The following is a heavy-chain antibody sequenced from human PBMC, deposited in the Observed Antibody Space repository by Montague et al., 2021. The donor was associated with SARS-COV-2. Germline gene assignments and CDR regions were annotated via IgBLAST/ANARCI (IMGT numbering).Heavy chain of an antibody. CDR1: GGSISSSSYY. V-gene: IGHV4-39*01. J-gene: IGHJ4*02. CDR2: IYYSGST. Sequence: SETLSLTCTVSGGSISSSSYYWGWIRQPPGKGLEWIGSIYYSGSTYYNPSLKSRVIISVDTSKNQFPLKLSSVTAADTAVYYCARQVGTMIVVVIIKLRYYFDYWGQGTLVTVSS. CDR3: ARQVGTMIVVVIIKLRYYFDY. D-gene: IGHD3-22*01.